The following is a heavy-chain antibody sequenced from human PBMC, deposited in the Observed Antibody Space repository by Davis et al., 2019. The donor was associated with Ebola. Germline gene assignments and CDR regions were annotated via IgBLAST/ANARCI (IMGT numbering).Heavy chain of an antibody. CDR2: IKQDGSEK. V-gene: IGHV3-7*03. D-gene: IGHD3-9*01. J-gene: IGHJ5*02. Sequence: GESLKISCAASGFTFSSYWMSWVRQAPGKGLEWVANIKQDGSEKYYVDSVKGRFTISRDNAKNSLYLQMNSLRAEDTAFYHCARVNAVTGYTRFDLWGQGTLVTVSS. CDR1: GFTFSSYW. CDR3: ARVNAVTGYTRFDL.